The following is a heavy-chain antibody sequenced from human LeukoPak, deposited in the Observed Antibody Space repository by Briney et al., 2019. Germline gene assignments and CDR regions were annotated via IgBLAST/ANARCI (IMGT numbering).Heavy chain of an antibody. CDR2: ISGSGGST. Sequence: GGSLRLSCAASGFTFSTYAMSWVRQIPGKGLEWVSAISGSGGSTYYADSVKGRFTISRDNSKNTLYLQMNSLRAEDTAVYYCAKDWHYDSSGYYGYYFDYWGQGTLVTVSS. J-gene: IGHJ4*02. CDR3: AKDWHYDSSGYYGYYFDY. D-gene: IGHD3-22*01. CDR1: GFTFSTYA. V-gene: IGHV3-23*01.